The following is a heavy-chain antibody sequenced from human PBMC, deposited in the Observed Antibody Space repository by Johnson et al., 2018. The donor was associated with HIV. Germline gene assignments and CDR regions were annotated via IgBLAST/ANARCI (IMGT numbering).Heavy chain of an antibody. V-gene: IGHV3-66*02. J-gene: IGHJ3*02. CDR1: GITVNTNY. CDR3: AREGGYCSGGSCVNAFDI. Sequence: VQLVESGGGLVQSGGSLRLSCAAAGITVNTNYMSWVRRAPGKGLEWVSVIYSGGSTYYADSVKGRFTIPRDNSKNTLYLQMNSLRAEDTAVYYCAREGGYCSGGSCVNAFDIWGQGTMVTVSS. D-gene: IGHD2-15*01. CDR2: IYSGGST.